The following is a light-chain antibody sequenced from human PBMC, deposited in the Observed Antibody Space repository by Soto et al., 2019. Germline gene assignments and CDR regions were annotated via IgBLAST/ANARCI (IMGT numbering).Light chain of an antibody. CDR2: GAS. CDR3: QQYNNWPLWT. V-gene: IGKV3-15*01. CDR1: QSVSSK. Sequence: EIVMTQSPATLSLSPGERATLSCRASQSVSSKLAWYQQKPGQAPRLLIYGASTRATGIPARFSGSGSGTELTLTISSLQSEDFAAYYCQQYNNWPLWTFGQGTKVDIK. J-gene: IGKJ1*01.